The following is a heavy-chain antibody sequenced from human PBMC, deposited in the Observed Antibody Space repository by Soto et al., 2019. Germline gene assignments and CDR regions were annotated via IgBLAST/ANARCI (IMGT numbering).Heavy chain of an antibody. CDR2: INHSGST. J-gene: IGHJ4*02. V-gene: IGHV4-34*01. Sequence: QVQLQQWGAGLLKPSETLSLTCAVYGGSFSGYYWSWIRKPPGKGLEWIGEINHSGSTTYNPSLKIRVIISVYSSKYQCSLKLCSVTAADTAVYDCARGPTDYGYFGPFDYWGQGTLVTVS. D-gene: IGHD4-17*01. CDR3: ARGPTDYGYFGPFDY. CDR1: GGSFSGYY.